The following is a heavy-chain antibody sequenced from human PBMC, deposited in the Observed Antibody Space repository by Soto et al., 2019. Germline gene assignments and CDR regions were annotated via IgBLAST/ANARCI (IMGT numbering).Heavy chain of an antibody. J-gene: IGHJ6*02. CDR1: GFTFSSYA. D-gene: IGHD1-26*01. Sequence: LRLSCSASGFTFSSYAMHWVRQAPGKGLEWVAVISYDGSNKYYADSVKGRFTISRDNSKNTLYLQMNSLRAEDTAVYYCAIGEGKGYYYGMDVWGQGTTVTVSS. V-gene: IGHV3-30-3*01. CDR2: ISYDGSNK. CDR3: AIGEGKGYYYGMDV.